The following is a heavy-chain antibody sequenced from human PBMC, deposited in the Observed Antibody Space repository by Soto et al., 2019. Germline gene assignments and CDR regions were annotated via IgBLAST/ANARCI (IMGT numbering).Heavy chain of an antibody. D-gene: IGHD3-22*01. V-gene: IGHV4-30-4*01. CDR3: ARGSTYYYDSSGQLIDY. J-gene: IGHJ4*02. Sequence: SETLSLTYTVSGGSISSGDYYWSWIRQPPGKGLEWIGYIYYSGSTYYNPSLKSRVTISVDTSKNQFSLKLSSVTAADTAVYYCARGSTYYYDSSGQLIDYWGQGTLVTVSS. CDR2: IYYSGST. CDR1: GGSISSGDYY.